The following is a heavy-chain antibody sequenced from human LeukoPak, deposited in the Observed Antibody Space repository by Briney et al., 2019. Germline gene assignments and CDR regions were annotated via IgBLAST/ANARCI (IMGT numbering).Heavy chain of an antibody. D-gene: IGHD6-19*01. J-gene: IGHJ4*02. CDR3: SKGQWLVEQTFDY. Sequence: QPGGSLRLSCAASGFTFSDYYMSWIRQAPGKGLEWVSVIYSGGSTYYADSVKGRFTISRDNSKNTLFLQMNSLRAEDTAVYYCSKGQWLVEQTFDYWGQGTLVTVSS. CDR1: GFTFSDYY. CDR2: IYSGGST. V-gene: IGHV3-66*02.